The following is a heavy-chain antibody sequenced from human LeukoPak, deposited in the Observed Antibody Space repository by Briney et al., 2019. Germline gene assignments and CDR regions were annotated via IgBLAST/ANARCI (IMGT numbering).Heavy chain of an antibody. V-gene: IGHV4-34*08. CDR3: AKTQGEVVAGTSFDY. Sequence: GSLRLSCAASGFTFSSYAMSWVRQPPGKGLEWIGEINHSGSTNYNPSLKSRVTISVDTSKNQFSLKLSSVTAADTAVYYCAKTQGEVVAGTSFDYWGQGTLVTVSS. CDR1: GFTFSSYA. D-gene: IGHD6-19*01. CDR2: INHSGST. J-gene: IGHJ4*02.